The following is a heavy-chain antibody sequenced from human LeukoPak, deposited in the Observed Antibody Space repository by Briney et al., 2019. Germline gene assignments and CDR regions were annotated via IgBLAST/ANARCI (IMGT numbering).Heavy chain of an antibody. CDR1: GYTFTGYY. V-gene: IGHV1-2*02. CDR3: ARAFLVGQLVWGLFDP. CDR2: INPNSGGT. J-gene: IGHJ5*02. Sequence: GASVKVSCKASGYTFTGYYMRWVRQAPGQGLEWMGWINPNSGGTNYAQKFQGRVTMTRDTSISTAYMELSRLRSDDTAVYYCARAFLVGQLVWGLFDPWGQGTLVTVSS. D-gene: IGHD6-6*01.